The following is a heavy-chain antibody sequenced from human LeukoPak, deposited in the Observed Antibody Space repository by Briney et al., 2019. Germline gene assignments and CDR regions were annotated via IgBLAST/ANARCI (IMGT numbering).Heavy chain of an antibody. CDR1: GFTFSSYG. CDR2: ISYDGSNK. CDR3: AGAAAGPEAHY. Sequence: GRSLRLSRAASGFTFSSYGMHWVRQAPGKGLEWVAVISYDGSNKYYADSVKGRFTISRDNSKNTLYVQMNSLRAEDTAVYYCAGAAAGPEAHYWGQGTLVTVSS. V-gene: IGHV3-30*03. D-gene: IGHD6-13*01. J-gene: IGHJ4*02.